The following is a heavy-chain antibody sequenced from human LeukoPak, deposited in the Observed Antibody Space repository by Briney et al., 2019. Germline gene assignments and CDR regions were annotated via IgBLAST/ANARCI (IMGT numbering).Heavy chain of an antibody. CDR3: ARDRSEKAFDY. CDR1: GFTFSTYW. J-gene: IGHJ4*02. V-gene: IGHV3-7*01. CDR2: IKQDGSEK. Sequence: PGGSLRLSCAASGFTFSTYWMSWVRQAPGKGLEWVANIKQDGSEKYYVDSVKGRFTISRDNAKNSLYLQMNSLRAEDTAVYYCARDRSEKAFDYWGQGTLVTVSS.